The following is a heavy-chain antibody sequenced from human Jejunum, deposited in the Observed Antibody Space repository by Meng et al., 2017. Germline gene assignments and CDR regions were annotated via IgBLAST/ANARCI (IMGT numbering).Heavy chain of an antibody. V-gene: IGHV4-61*08. CDR3: ARDHMGSLDY. Sequence: QVQLQESGPGLVRPSETLSLICTDSGGSLSRAGYPWGWIRQPPGKGLEWIGYASTNYNPSLKSRVTISLDTSRNQFSLSLSSVTAADTAVYYCARDHMGSLDYWGQGILVTVSS. D-gene: IGHD1-26*01. CDR2: AST. CDR1: GGSLSRAGYP. J-gene: IGHJ4*02.